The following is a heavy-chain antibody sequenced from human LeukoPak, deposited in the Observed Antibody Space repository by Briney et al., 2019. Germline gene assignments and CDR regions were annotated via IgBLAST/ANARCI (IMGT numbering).Heavy chain of an antibody. CDR2: IKQDGSEK. V-gene: IGHV3-7*01. D-gene: IGHD2-2*01. J-gene: IGHJ5*02. CDR1: GFTFSNYL. CDR3: AREVRWVELRGYCDTTICYSWFDP. Sequence: RAGGSLRLSCAASGFTFSNYLMSWVRQAPGKGLEWVANIKQDGSEKNYVASVKGRFTISRDNAKNSLYLQMDSLRADDTAVYYCAREVRWVELRGYCDTTICYSWFDPWGQGTLVTVSS.